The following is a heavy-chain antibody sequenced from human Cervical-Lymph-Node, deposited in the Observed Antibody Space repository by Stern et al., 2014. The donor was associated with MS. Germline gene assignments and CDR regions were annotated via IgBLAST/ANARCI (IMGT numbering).Heavy chain of an antibody. J-gene: IGHJ4*02. Sequence: VQLVESGAEVKKPGSSVKVSCKASGGTFSSYAISWVRQAPGQGLEWMGGVIPIFGTANYAQKFQGRVTITADESTSTAYMELSSLRSEDTAVYYCASREDSSGWFPYYFDYWGQGTLVTVSS. CDR3: ASREDSSGWFPYYFDY. D-gene: IGHD6-19*01. CDR2: VIPIFGTA. CDR1: GGTFSSYA. V-gene: IGHV1-69*01.